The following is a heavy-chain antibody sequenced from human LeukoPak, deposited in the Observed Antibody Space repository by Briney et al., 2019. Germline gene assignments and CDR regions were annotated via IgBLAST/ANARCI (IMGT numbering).Heavy chain of an antibody. V-gene: IGHV1-46*01. CDR1: GYTFTSYY. CDR2: INPSGGST. D-gene: IGHD2-2*01. CDR3: ARDIPSSTSWEEWFDP. Sequence: ASVKVSCKASGYTFTSYYMHWVRQAPGQGLEWMGIINPSGGSTSYAQKFQGRVTMTRDTSTSTVYMELSSLRSEDTAVYYCARDIPSSTSWEEWFDPWGQGTLVTVSS. J-gene: IGHJ5*02.